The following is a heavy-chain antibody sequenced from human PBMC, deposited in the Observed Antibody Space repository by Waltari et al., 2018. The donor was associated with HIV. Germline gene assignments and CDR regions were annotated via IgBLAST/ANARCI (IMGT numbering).Heavy chain of an antibody. CDR1: GFTFSSYE. CDR2: ISSSGSTI. Sequence: EVQLVESGGGLVQPGGSLRLSCAASGFTFSSYEMNWVRQAPGKGLGGVSYISSSGSTIDYADSVKGRFTISRDNAKNSLYLQMNSLRAEDTAVYYCAILTVTPGYWGQGTLVTVSS. J-gene: IGHJ4*02. V-gene: IGHV3-48*03. CDR3: AILTVTPGY. D-gene: IGHD4-17*01.